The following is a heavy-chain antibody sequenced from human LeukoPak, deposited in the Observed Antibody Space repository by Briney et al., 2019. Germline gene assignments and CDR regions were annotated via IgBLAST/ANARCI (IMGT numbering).Heavy chain of an antibody. V-gene: IGHV4-4*07. Sequence: SETLSLTCTVSGGSISSYYWSWIRQPAGKGLEWIGRIYTSGSTNYNPSLKSRVTMSVDTSKNQFSLKLSSVTAADTAVYYCARGPGFDWLSSNYYYYMDVWGKGTTVTISS. CDR2: IYTSGST. J-gene: IGHJ6*03. D-gene: IGHD3-9*01. CDR1: GGSISSYY. CDR3: ARGPGFDWLSSNYYYYMDV.